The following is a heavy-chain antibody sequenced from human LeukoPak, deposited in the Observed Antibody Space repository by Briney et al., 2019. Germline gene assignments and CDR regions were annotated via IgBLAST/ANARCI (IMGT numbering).Heavy chain of an antibody. D-gene: IGHD1-26*01. CDR1: GYTFTSYG. V-gene: IGHV1-18*01. J-gene: IGHJ1*01. Sequence: GASVTVSCKASGYTFTSYGISWVRQAPGQGLEWMGWISAYNGNTNYAQKLQGRVTMTTDTSTSTAYMELRSLRSDDTAVYYCARGMVGATLDAEYFQHWGQGTLVTVSS. CDR2: ISAYNGNT. CDR3: ARGMVGATLDAEYFQH.